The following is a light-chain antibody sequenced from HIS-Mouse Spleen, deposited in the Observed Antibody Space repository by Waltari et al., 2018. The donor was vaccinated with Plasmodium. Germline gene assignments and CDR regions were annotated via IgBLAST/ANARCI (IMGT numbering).Light chain of an antibody. Sequence: QSVLTQPPSASGTPGQRVTISCSGSSSNIGSNTVNWYQQLPGTAPKLLIYRNNQRPSGVPGRSSGAKSGTSASLAISGLQSEDDADYYCAAWDDSLNGYVFGTGTKVTVL. CDR2: RNN. V-gene: IGLV1-44*01. J-gene: IGLJ1*01. CDR1: SSNIGSNT. CDR3: AAWDDSLNGYV.